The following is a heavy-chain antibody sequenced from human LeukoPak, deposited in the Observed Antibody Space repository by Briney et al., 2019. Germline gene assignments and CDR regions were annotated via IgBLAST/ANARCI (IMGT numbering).Heavy chain of an antibody. Sequence: PSETLSLTCTVSGGSISSYYWSWIRQPPGKGLEWIGYIYYSGSTNYNPSLKSRVTISVDTSKNQFSLKLSSVTAADTAVYYCARAGPLKGSGIDYWGQGTLVTVSS. CDR2: IYYSGST. J-gene: IGHJ4*02. CDR3: ARAGPLKGSGIDY. D-gene: IGHD6-19*01. CDR1: GGSISSYY. V-gene: IGHV4-59*01.